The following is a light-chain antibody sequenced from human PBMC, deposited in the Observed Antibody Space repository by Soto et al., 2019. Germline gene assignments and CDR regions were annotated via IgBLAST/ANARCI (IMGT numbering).Light chain of an antibody. CDR1: QSFRSSY. Sequence: EFVLTQSPGTLSLPPGERATLSCRASQSFRSSYLTWYHQKPGQAPRLLIFGASSRATGTPERISGGGSGTDYSLTINRLEPEDFGVYYCQQYGDSVFTFGPGTTVEIK. V-gene: IGKV3-20*01. CDR3: QQYGDSVFT. J-gene: IGKJ3*01. CDR2: GAS.